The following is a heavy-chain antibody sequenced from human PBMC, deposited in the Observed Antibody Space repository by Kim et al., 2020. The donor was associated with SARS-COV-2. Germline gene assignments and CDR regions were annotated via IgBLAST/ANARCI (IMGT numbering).Heavy chain of an antibody. CDR2: IYYSGST. CDR1: GGSISSYY. CDR3: ARSPLNYYYGMDV. J-gene: IGHJ6*02. V-gene: IGHV4-59*01. Sequence: SETLSLTCTVSGGSISSYYWSWIRQPPGKGLEWIGYIYYSGSTNYNPSLKSRVTISVDTSKNQFSLKLSSVTAADTAVYYCARSPLNYYYGMDVWGQGTTVTVSS.